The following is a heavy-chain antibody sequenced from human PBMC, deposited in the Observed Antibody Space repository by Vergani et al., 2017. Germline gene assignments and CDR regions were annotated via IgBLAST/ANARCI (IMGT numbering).Heavy chain of an antibody. CDR2: IYYSGST. J-gene: IGHJ4*02. Sequence: QVQLQESGPGLVKPSQTLSLTCTVSGGSISSGGYYWSWIRQHPGKGLEWIGYIYYSGSTYYNPSLKSRVTISVDTSKNQFSLKLSSVTAADTAVYYCARSAYFGGLPLLWFGDPDYWGQGTLVTVSS. CDR1: GGSISSGGYY. D-gene: IGHD3-10*01. CDR3: ARSAYFGGLPLLWFGDPDY. V-gene: IGHV4-31*03.